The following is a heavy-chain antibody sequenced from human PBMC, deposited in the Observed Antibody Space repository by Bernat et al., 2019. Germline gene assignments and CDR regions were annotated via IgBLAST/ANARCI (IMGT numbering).Heavy chain of an antibody. CDR1: GFTFRSNA. Sequence: EVQLVQSGAALVQPGGSLRLSCAASGFTFRSNAMSWVRQAPGKGLECVSYISSSGGTTEYADSVKGRFTVSRDNSKNTLYVQMNSLRAEDTVVYYCAKGNGDSSTFDYWGQGTLVTVSS. V-gene: IGHV3-23*04. J-gene: IGHJ4*02. CDR2: ISSSGGTT. D-gene: IGHD2-21*02. CDR3: AKGNGDSSTFDY.